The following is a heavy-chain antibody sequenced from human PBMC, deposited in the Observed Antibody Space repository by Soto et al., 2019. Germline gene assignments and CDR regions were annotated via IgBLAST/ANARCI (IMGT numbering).Heavy chain of an antibody. CDR3: ARQGSSDFYGMDV. V-gene: IGHV5-51*01. D-gene: IGHD2-2*01. J-gene: IGHJ6*02. Sequence: GESLKISCKGSGYRFTSYWIGWVRQMPGKGLEWMGIMYPGDSDTRYSPSFQGQVTISADKSISTAYLQWSSLKASDTAMYYCARQGSSDFYGMDVWGQGTTVTVCS. CDR2: MYPGDSDT. CDR1: GYRFTSYW.